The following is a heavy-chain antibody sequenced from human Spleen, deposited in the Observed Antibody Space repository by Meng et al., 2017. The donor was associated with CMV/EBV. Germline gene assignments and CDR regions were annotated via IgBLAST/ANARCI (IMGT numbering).Heavy chain of an antibody. CDR3: ARGIDRGYSYGLNY. CDR2: LYYSGGI. CDR1: GGSISTGSYY. D-gene: IGHD5-18*01. V-gene: IGHV4-39*01. J-gene: IGHJ4*02. Sequence: SETLSLTCTVSGGSISTGSYYWGWIRQPPGKGLEWIGSLYYSGGIYYNLSFKSRVTISVDTSKNQFSLKLNSVTAADTAVYYCARGIDRGYSYGLNYWGQGTLVTVSS.